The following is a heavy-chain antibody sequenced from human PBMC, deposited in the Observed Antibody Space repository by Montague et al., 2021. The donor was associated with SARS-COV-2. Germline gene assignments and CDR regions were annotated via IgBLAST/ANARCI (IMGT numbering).Heavy chain of an antibody. CDR3: RVVPAGIPKGPNFYYMDV. D-gene: IGHD2-2*02. J-gene: IGHJ6*03. V-gene: IGHV4-34*01. CDR1: GGSFSGYS. Sequence: SETLSLTCAVYGGSFSGYSWSWIRQPPGKGLEWIGQIYHSGSTNYNPSLKSRVTISVDTSKNQFSLKLSSVTAADTAVYYCRVVPAGIPKGPNFYYMDVWGKGTTVTVS. CDR2: IYHSGST.